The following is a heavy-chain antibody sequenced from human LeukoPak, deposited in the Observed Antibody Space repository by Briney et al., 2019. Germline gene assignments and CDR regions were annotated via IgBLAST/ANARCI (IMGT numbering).Heavy chain of an antibody. Sequence: SETLSLTCTVSGDSITTNSYYWGWIRQPPGKGLEWIGSIYYSGSTYYNPSLKSRVTISVDTSKNQFSLKLSSVTAADTAVYYCARHDRSGSPWDYFDYWGQGTLVTVSS. J-gene: IGHJ4*02. CDR1: GDSITTNSYY. D-gene: IGHD3-10*01. CDR3: ARHDRSGSPWDYFDY. V-gene: IGHV4-39*01. CDR2: IYYSGST.